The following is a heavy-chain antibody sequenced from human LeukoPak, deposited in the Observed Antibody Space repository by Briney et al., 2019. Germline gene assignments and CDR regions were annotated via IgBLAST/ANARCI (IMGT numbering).Heavy chain of an antibody. V-gene: IGHV3-23*01. CDR3: AKQLGYCSDGSCYLDY. D-gene: IGHD2-15*01. CDR2: IGAGGTFT. Sequence: GGSLRLSCTASGFTFSSYAMNWVRQAPGKGLEWVSGIGAGGTFTYYADSVKGRFTIFRDNSRNTLYLQMNSLRAEDTAVYYCAKQLGYCSDGSCYLDYWGQGTLVTVSS. CDR1: GFTFSSYA. J-gene: IGHJ4*02.